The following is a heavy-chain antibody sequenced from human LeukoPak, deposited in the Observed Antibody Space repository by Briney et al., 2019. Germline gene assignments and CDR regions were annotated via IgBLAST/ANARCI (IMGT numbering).Heavy chain of an antibody. D-gene: IGHD3-10*01. Sequence: ASVKDSCQASGYTFTRYHMHWVRQAPGQELDWMGWINPNGGGTKYEQKFQGRVTMTRDTSISTAYMELSSLRSDDTAVYYCARATYYGSAFDYWGQGTLVTVSS. CDR3: ARATYYGSAFDY. V-gene: IGHV1-2*02. CDR2: INPNGGGT. CDR1: GYTFTRYH. J-gene: IGHJ4*02.